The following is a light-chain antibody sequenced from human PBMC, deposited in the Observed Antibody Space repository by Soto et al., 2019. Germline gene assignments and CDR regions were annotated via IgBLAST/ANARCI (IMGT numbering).Light chain of an antibody. CDR3: QQYYSIPRT. Sequence: DIVMTKSADSLAVSLGERASINCKSSQSVLYSSNNKNYLAWYQQKPGQPPKLLIYWASTRESGVPDRFSGSGSGTDFTLTISSLQAEDVAVYYCQQYYSIPRTFGQGTNVEIK. CDR1: QSVLYSSNNKNY. J-gene: IGKJ1*01. CDR2: WAS. V-gene: IGKV4-1*01.